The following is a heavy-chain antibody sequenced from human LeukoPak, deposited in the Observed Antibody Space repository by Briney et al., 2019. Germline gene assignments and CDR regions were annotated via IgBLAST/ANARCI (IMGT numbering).Heavy chain of an antibody. D-gene: IGHD6-19*01. V-gene: IGHV3-21*06. CDR1: GFTFSTYS. J-gene: IGHJ4*02. Sequence: GGSLRLSCAASGFTFSTYSMNWVRQAPGKGLEWVSWITSSSTYIYYADSMKGRFTISRDNARNLLYLQMNSLRAEDTAVYYCARVRPSPEPNIAVAGLDYWGQGTLVAVSS. CDR2: ITSSSTYI. CDR3: ARVRPSPEPNIAVAGLDY.